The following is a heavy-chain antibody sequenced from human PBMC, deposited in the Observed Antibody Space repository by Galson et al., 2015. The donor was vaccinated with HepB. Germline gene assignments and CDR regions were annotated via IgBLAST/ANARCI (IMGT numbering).Heavy chain of an antibody. D-gene: IGHD2-2*01. CDR3: ARQGLPAGIDAFDI. CDR1: GFTFSSYT. CDR2: ISGSSSYI. J-gene: IGHJ3*02. V-gene: IGHV3-21*01. Sequence: SLRLSCAASGFTFSSYTMNWVRRAPGKGLEWVSSISGSSSYIYYAESVKGRFTISRDNAGKSLYLQMNSLRADDTAVYYCARQGLPAGIDAFDIWGQGTMVTVSS.